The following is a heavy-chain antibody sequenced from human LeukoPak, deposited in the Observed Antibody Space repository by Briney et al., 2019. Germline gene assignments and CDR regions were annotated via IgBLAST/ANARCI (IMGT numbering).Heavy chain of an antibody. CDR2: ISSSGYSI. CDR3: ARDLTDPPYYYYYIDV. CDR1: GFTFSSYW. J-gene: IGHJ6*03. V-gene: IGHV3-21*01. Sequence: GGSLRLSCAASGFTFSSYWMSWVRQAPGKGLEWVSCISSSGYSIYYADSVKGRFTISRDNAKNSLYLQMNSLRAEDTAVYYCARDLTDPPYYYYYIDVWGKGTTVTISS.